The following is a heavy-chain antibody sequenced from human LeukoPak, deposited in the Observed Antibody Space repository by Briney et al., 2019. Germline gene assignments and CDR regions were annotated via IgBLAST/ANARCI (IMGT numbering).Heavy chain of an antibody. CDR1: GGSFSGYY. V-gene: IGHV4-34*01. CDR3: ARGWRNPRYYYYYYMDV. J-gene: IGHJ6*03. D-gene: IGHD1-1*01. CDR2: INHSGST. Sequence: SETLSLTCAVYGGSFSGYYWSWLRQPPGKGLEWIGEINHSGSTNYNPSLKSRVTISVDTSKNQFSLKLSSVTAADTAVYYCARGWRNPRYYYYYYMDVWGKGTTVTVSS.